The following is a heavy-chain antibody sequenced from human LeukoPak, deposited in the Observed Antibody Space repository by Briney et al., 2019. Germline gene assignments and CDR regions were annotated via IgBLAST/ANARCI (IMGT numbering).Heavy chain of an antibody. D-gene: IGHD5-12*01. Sequence: GGSLTLSCAASGFTPSAYWMHWVRQPPGKGRMWVSRIEGDGNRITYADSVKGRFTISRDNAKNTLYLQMNSLRAEDTAVYYCTRDWRNLGCDYWGQGTLVTASS. CDR3: TRDWRNLGCDY. CDR1: GFTPSAYW. J-gene: IGHJ4*02. V-gene: IGHV3-74*01. CDR2: IEGDGNRI.